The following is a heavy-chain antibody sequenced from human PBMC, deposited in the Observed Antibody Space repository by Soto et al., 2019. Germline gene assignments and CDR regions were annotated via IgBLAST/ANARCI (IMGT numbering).Heavy chain of an antibody. J-gene: IGHJ3*02. V-gene: IGHV4-61*03. Sequence: SEPLSLTCSVAWGSGSGLSYYWGWIRQPPGKGLEWIAYMSYSGSTYYNSSLKSRVTISVDRSKDHFFLNLTSVTAADTAVYYCATYRKFFQICGQGTKVT. CDR2: MSYSGST. CDR3: ATYRKFFQI. CDR1: WGSGSGLSYY.